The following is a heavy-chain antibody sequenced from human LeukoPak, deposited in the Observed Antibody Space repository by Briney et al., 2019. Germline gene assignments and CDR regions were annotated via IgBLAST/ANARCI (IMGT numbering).Heavy chain of an antibody. CDR1: GFTFSDYY. CDR3: ARGKYYGSGSYQY. D-gene: IGHD3-10*01. J-gene: IGHJ4*02. V-gene: IGHV3-11*06. CDR2: IRSSGSYT. Sequence: GGSLRLSCAASGFTFSDYYVSWIRQAPGKGLEWVSYIRSSGSYTNYADSVKGRFTISRDNAKNSLYLQMDSLSAEDTAVYYCARGKYYGSGSYQYWGQGTLVTVSS.